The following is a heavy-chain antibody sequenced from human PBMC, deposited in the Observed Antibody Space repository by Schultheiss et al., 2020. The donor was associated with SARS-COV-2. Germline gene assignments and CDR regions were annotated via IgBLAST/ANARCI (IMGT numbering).Heavy chain of an antibody. Sequence: GGSLRLSCAASGFTFSSYWMHWDRQAPGKGLVWVSRINSDGSSTSYADSVKGRFTISRDNSKNTLYLQMNSLRAEDTAVYYCAKGRITIFGVVIIGGGYDYWGQGTLVTVSS. CDR3: AKGRITIFGVVIIGGGYDY. D-gene: IGHD3-3*01. CDR2: INSDGSST. J-gene: IGHJ4*02. CDR1: GFTFSSYW. V-gene: IGHV3-74*01.